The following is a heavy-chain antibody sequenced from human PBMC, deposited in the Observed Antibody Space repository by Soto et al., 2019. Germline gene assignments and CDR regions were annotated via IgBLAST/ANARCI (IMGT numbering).Heavy chain of an antibody. CDR2: ISYDGSNK. V-gene: IGHV3-30-3*01. D-gene: IGHD6-13*01. CDR1: GFTFSSYA. CDR3: ATQDFSSRYALPYGVDV. Sequence: QVQLVESGGGVVQPGRSLRLSCAASGFTFSSYAMHWVRQAPGKGLEWVAVISYDGSNKYYADSVKGRFTISRDNSKNTQYQQMNSLRAEDTAVYYCATQDFSSRYALPYGVDVWGQGTTVTVSS. J-gene: IGHJ6*02.